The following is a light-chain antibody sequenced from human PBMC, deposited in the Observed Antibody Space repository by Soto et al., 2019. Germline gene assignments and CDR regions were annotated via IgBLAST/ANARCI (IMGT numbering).Light chain of an antibody. Sequence: EIVMTQSPATLSVSPGERATLSCRASQSVSINLAWYQQKPGQAPRLLIHGASTRATGVPARFSGSGSGTEFTLTISSLQSEDFAVYYCQQFNNWPSWTFGQGIKVEIK. V-gene: IGKV3-15*01. J-gene: IGKJ1*01. CDR2: GAS. CDR1: QSVSIN. CDR3: QQFNNWPSWT.